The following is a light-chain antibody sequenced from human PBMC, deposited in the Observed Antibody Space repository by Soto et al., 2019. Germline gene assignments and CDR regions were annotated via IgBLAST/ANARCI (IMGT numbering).Light chain of an antibody. CDR3: HRYSCGAYT. Sequence: VSPERRDLGCCRASQSVSSNLAWYQQKPGQAPRLLIYDASTRAPGFPARFSGSGSGTEYDLGLRCLQSEDFAVHYCHRYSCGAYTLSQRTKVDIK. CDR2: DAS. CDR1: QSVSSN. V-gene: IGKV3-15*01. J-gene: IGKJ2*01.